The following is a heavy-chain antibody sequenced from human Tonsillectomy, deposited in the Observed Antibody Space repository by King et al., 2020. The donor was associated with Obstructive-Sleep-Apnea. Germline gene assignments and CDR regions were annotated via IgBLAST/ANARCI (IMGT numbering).Heavy chain of an antibody. CDR1: GGSISSGDYY. Sequence: VQLQESGPGLVKPSQTLSLTCTVSGGSISSGDYYWSWIRQHPGKGLEWIAYIYYTGITYYNPSLESRVTTSVDTAENQISLRLTSVSAADTAVYYCARVAYFDTSGYHFDRWGRGTLVTVSS. CDR2: IYYTGIT. V-gene: IGHV4-31*03. J-gene: IGHJ2*01. D-gene: IGHD3-22*01. CDR3: ARVAYFDTSGYHFDR.